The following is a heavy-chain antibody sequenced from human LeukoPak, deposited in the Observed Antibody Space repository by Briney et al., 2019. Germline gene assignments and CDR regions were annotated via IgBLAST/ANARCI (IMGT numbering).Heavy chain of an antibody. CDR1: AGSISSYY. Sequence: SETLSLTCTVSAGSISSYYWHWIRQPAGKGLEWIGRIYSSGSTNYSPSVKSRVTMSVDTSKNQFSLKLTSVTAADTAVYYCARAAPATDALDYWGQGTLVTASS. D-gene: IGHD6-13*01. CDR2: IYSSGST. J-gene: IGHJ4*02. V-gene: IGHV4-4*07. CDR3: ARAAPATDALDY.